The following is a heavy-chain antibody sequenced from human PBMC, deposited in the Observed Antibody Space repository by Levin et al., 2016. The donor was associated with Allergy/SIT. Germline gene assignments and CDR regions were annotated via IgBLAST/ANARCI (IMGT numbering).Heavy chain of an antibody. V-gene: IGHV3-21*06. D-gene: IGHD3-10*01. Sequence: GGSLRLSCVASGFTFSNYYMNWVRQAPGKGLEWVSSIRTGSVYIYYTDSVRGRFTISRDNAKNSLYLQMNSLRVEDTAVYFCARVFRGITYHAMDVWGQGTTVTVSS. J-gene: IGHJ6*02. CDR1: GFTFSNYY. CDR2: IRTGSVYI. CDR3: ARVFRGITYHAMDV.